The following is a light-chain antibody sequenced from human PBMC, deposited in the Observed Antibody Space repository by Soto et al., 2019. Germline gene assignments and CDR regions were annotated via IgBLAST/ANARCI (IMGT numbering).Light chain of an antibody. J-gene: IGKJ1*01. CDR1: QSITSW. CDR3: QQYDTYWT. V-gene: IGKV1-5*01. Sequence: DIQMTQSPSTLSASVGDRVTITCRASQSITSWLAWYQQKPGKAPQLLIYDVSSLESGVPSRFSGSGSGTEFTLTISSLQPDDSATYYCQQYDTYWTFGQGTKVEIK. CDR2: DVS.